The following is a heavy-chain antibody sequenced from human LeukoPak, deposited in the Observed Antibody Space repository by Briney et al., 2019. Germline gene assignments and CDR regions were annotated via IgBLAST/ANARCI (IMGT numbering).Heavy chain of an antibody. CDR2: IYYSGGT. CDR3: ARGIAARFLY. V-gene: IGHV4-59*01. CDR1: GGSINSYY. J-gene: IGHJ4*02. Sequence: PSETLSLTCTVSGGSINSYYWSWLPQPPGKGLEWIGYIYYSGGTNYNPSLKSRVSISVDTSKNQFSLKLRSVSAADTAVYYCARGIAARFLYWGEGTGVTVSS. D-gene: IGHD6-6*01.